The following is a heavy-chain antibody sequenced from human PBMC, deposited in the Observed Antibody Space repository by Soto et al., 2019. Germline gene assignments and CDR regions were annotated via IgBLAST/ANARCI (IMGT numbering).Heavy chain of an antibody. J-gene: IGHJ6*02. D-gene: IGHD1-26*01. CDR3: ARGHSGSYRTGEGYCYGMDV. Sequence: QVQLQESGPGLVKPSETLSLTCTVSGGSISSYYWSWIRQPPGKGLEWIGYIYYSGSTNYKPSLKSRVTIALETSKNQFSLKLSSVTAADTAVYYCARGHSGSYRTGEGYCYGMDVWGQGTTVTVSS. CDR2: IYYSGST. CDR1: GGSISSYY. V-gene: IGHV4-59*01.